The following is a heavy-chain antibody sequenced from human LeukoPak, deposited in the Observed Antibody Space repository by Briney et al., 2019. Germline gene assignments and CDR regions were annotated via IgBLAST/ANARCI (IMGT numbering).Heavy chain of an antibody. CDR3: ANLGRAEYFQH. Sequence: GGSLRLSCAASGFTFSSYGMHWVRQAPGKGLEWVAVISYDGSNKYYADSVKGRFTVSRDNSKNTLYLQMNSLRAEDTAVYYCANLGRAEYFQHWGQGTLVTVSS. CDR1: GFTFSSYG. J-gene: IGHJ1*01. V-gene: IGHV3-30*18. CDR2: ISYDGSNK.